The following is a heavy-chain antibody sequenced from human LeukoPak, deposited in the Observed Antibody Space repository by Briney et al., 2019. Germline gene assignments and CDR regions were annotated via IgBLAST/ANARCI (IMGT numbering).Heavy chain of an antibody. V-gene: IGHV1-18*01. Sequence: ASVKVSCKASGYTFTSYGISWVRQAPGQGLEWMGWISAYDGNTNYAQKLQGRVTMTTDTSTSTAYMELRSLRSDDTAVYYCARDPYDFWSGYLGKNWFDPWGQGTLVTVSS. D-gene: IGHD3-3*01. CDR3: ARDPYDFWSGYLGKNWFDP. J-gene: IGHJ5*02. CDR1: GYTFTSYG. CDR2: ISAYDGNT.